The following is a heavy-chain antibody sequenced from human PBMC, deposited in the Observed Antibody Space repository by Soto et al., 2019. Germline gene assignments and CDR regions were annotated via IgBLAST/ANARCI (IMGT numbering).Heavy chain of an antibody. CDR3: ARRARPDFDYMGV. V-gene: IGHV3-64*01. J-gene: IGHJ6*03. CDR2: ISSNGVGT. D-gene: IGHD6-6*01. CDR1: GFTLSGYA. Sequence: EVQLAESGGGLAQPGGSLRLSCAASGFTLSGYAMDWVRQAPGKGLEYVSGISSNGVGTYYANSVQGRLTISRDNSKNTVYLQMGSQRPEDMAVYYCARRARPDFDYMGVWGKGTTVTVSS.